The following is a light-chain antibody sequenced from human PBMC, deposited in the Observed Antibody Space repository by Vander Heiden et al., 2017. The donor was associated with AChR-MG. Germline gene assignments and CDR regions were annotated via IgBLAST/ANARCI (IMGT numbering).Light chain of an antibody. CDR2: AGS. CDR1: ESVTTY. J-gene: IGKJ1*01. CDR3: QQSYTTPWT. Sequence: DIQMTQSPYSLSASVGDRVTITCRASESVTTYLNWYQQKRGQAPKLLIYAGSRLQSGVPPRFSGSGSGTDFTLTISSLQPEDFATFYCQQSYTTPWTFGQGTKVEIK. V-gene: IGKV1-39*01.